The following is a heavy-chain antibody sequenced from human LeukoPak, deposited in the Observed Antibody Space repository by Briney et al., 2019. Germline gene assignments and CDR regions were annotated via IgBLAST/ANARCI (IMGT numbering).Heavy chain of an antibody. CDR2: IYIGGST. Sequence: PSGTLSLTCNVSGDFITSGTYYWNWIRQPAGKGLEWIGRIYIGGSTNYNPSLKSRVTISLDTSQNQFSLKLTSVTAADTAVYYCASHYGDSYFGFWGQGTLVTVSS. D-gene: IGHD4-17*01. V-gene: IGHV4-61*02. CDR1: GDFITSGTYY. J-gene: IGHJ4*02. CDR3: ASHYGDSYFGF.